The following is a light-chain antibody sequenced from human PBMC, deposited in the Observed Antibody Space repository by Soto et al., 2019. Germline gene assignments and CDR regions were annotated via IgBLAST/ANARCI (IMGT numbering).Light chain of an antibody. J-gene: IGKJ4*01. Sequence: EIVITQSPATLSVSPGERATLSCRASQSVRSNLAWYQQTNGQAPRILIYGASTRDTGIPARFSGSGSGTECTLPISSLQPEDFEVYYCQQRSNWPLTFGGGTKVDIK. CDR2: GAS. V-gene: IGKV3-15*01. CDR3: QQRSNWPLT. CDR1: QSVRSN.